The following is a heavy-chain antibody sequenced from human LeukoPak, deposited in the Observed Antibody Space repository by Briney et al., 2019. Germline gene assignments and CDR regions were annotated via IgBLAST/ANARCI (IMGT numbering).Heavy chain of an antibody. CDR1: GYSFTSYY. D-gene: IGHD4-23*01. CDR3: AREIGYGGNSGY. Sequence: ASVKVSCKASGYSFTSYYMHWVRRAPGQGLEWMGIINPSGGSTSYAQKFQGRVTMTRDTSTSTVYMELSSLRSEDTAVYYCAREIGYGGNSGYWGQGTLVTDSS. CDR2: INPSGGST. V-gene: IGHV1-46*01. J-gene: IGHJ4*02.